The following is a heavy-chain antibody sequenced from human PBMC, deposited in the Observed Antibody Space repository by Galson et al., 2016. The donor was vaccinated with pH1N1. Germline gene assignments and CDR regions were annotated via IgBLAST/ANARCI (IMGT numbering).Heavy chain of an antibody. D-gene: IGHD6-13*01. CDR1: GFTFSSYW. V-gene: IGHV3-7*03. CDR2: IKQDVSEK. Sequence: SLRLSCAASGFTFSSYWMSWVRQAPGKGLEWVANIKQDVSEKHYVDSVKGRFTISRDNAKNSLYLQMNSLRAEDTAVYYCARADSSWDTYYYYYGMDVWGQGTTVTVSS. J-gene: IGHJ6*02. CDR3: ARADSSWDTYYYYYGMDV.